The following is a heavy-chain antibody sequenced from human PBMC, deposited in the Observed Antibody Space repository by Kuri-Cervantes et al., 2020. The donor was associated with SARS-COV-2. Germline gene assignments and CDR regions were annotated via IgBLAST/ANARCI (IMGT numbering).Heavy chain of an antibody. CDR3: ARDAARAAFDI. CDR1: GGSISSSSYY. CDR2: ISSSSSYT. V-gene: IGHV3-11*05. Sequence: LSLTCTVSGGSISSSSYYWGWIRQPPGKGLEWVSYISSSSSYTNYADSVKGRFTISRDNAKNSLYLQMNSLRAEDTAVYYCARDAARAAFDIWGQGTMVTVSS. J-gene: IGHJ3*02. D-gene: IGHD6-25*01.